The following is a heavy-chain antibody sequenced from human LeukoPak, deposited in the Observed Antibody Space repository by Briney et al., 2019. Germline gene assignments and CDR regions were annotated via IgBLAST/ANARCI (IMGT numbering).Heavy chain of an antibody. CDR1: GLTFSSYS. CDR3: ARDLGLPDS. J-gene: IGHJ5*01. CDR2: ISSSSTI. Sequence: GGSLRLSCAAAGLTFSSYSMNWVRQAPGKGLEWISYISSSSTIYYAGSVKGRFTISRDNAKNSLYLQMNSLRAEDTAVYYCARDLGLPDSWGQGTLVTVSS. V-gene: IGHV3-48*01.